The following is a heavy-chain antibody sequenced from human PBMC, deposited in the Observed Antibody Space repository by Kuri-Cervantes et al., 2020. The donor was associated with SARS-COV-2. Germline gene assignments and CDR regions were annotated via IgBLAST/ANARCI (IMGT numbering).Heavy chain of an antibody. CDR3: ASSSPATVTYPFDY. Sequence: GGSLRLSCAASGFTFSSYAMHWVRQAPGKGLEWVAVISYDGSNKYYADSVKGRFTISRDNSKNTLYLQMNSLRVEDTAVYYCASSSPATVTYPFDYWGQGTLVTVSS. CDR1: GFTFSSYA. D-gene: IGHD4-17*01. CDR2: ISYDGSNK. V-gene: IGHV3-30*04. J-gene: IGHJ4*02.